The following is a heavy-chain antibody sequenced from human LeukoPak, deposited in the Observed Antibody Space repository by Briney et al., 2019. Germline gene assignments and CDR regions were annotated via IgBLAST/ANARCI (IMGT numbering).Heavy chain of an antibody. D-gene: IGHD6-19*01. Sequence: ASMKVSCKASGYTFTSYGISWVRQAPGQGLEWMGWISAYNGNTNYAQKLQGRVTMTTDTSTSTAYMELRSLRSDDTAVYYCARGTAVAGTGYFDYWGQGTLVTVSS. J-gene: IGHJ4*02. CDR2: ISAYNGNT. CDR3: ARGTAVAGTGYFDY. CDR1: GYTFTSYG. V-gene: IGHV1-18*01.